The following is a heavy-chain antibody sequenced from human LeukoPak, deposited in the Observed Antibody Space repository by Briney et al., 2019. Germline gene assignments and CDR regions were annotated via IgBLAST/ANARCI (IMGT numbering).Heavy chain of an antibody. D-gene: IGHD3-10*01. CDR2: IYHSGST. CDR3: ASTLRGIDAFDI. J-gene: IGHJ3*02. V-gene: IGHV4-30-2*01. Sequence: SQTLSLTCAVSGGSISSGGYSWSLIRQPPGKGLEWIGYIYHSGSTYYNPSLKSRVTISVDRSKNQFSLKLSSVTAADTAVYYCASTLRGIDAFDIWGQGTMVTVSS. CDR1: GGSISSGGYS.